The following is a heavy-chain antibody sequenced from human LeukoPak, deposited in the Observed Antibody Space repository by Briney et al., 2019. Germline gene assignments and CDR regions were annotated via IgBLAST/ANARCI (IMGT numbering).Heavy chain of an antibody. Sequence: PGGSLRLSCAASGFTFSSHWMNWVRQAPGKGLEGVANIKQGGSEIYYVVSVKGRFTSSRDDAKNSLYLQMNSLRDEDTAVYYCARGRGDYWGEGTLVTVSS. J-gene: IGHJ4*02. V-gene: IGHV3-7*01. CDR3: ARGRGDY. CDR2: IKQGGSEI. CDR1: GFTFSSHW.